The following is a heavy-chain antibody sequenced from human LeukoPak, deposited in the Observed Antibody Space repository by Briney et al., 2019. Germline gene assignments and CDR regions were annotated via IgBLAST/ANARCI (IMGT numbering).Heavy chain of an antibody. CDR3: AKGIVVVPAAGNAFDI. CDR2: ISGSGGST. V-gene: IGHV3-23*01. Sequence: GGSLRLSCAASGFTFSSYAMTWVRQAPGKGLEWVSSISGSGGSTYYADSVRGRFILSRYNSKNMLYLQMNSLRAEDTAVYYCAKGIVVVPAAGNAFDIWGQGTMVTVSS. CDR1: GFTFSSYA. D-gene: IGHD2-2*01. J-gene: IGHJ3*02.